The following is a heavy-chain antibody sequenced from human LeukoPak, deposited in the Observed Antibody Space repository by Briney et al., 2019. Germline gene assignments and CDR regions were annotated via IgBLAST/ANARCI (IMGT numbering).Heavy chain of an antibody. D-gene: IGHD3/OR15-3a*01. J-gene: IGHJ4*02. Sequence: GRSLRLSCAASGFTFSSHGMHWVRQAPGKGLEWVALIWYDGSKKNYADSVKGRFTISRDDSKSTLYLQINSLRAEDTAVYYCARKGTDTSASRFDYWGQGTLVTVSS. CDR3: ARKGTDTSASRFDY. V-gene: IGHV3-33*01. CDR2: IWYDGSKK. CDR1: GFTFSSHG.